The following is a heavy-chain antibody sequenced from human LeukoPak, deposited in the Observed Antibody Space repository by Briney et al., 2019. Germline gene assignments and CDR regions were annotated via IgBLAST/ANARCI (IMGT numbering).Heavy chain of an antibody. D-gene: IGHD3-22*01. J-gene: IGHJ4*02. CDR1: GYSFTSYW. Sequence: PGESLKISCKGSGYSFTSYWIGWVRQMPGKGLEWMGIIYPGDSDTRYSPSFQGQVTISADKSISTAYLQWSSLKASDTAMYYCARRAYYCDSSGYSLDYWGQGTLVTVSS. CDR3: ARRAYYCDSSGYSLDY. CDR2: IYPGDSDT. V-gene: IGHV5-51*01.